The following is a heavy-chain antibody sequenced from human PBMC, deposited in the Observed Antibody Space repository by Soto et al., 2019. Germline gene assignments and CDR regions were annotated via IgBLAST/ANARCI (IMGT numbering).Heavy chain of an antibody. CDR3: ARNAAAGIDYYYGMDV. V-gene: IGHV1-69*13. CDR1: GGPFSSYA. D-gene: IGHD6-13*01. Sequence: SVKVSCKASGGPFSSYATSWVRQAPGQGLEWMGGIIPIFGTANYAQKFQGRVTITADESTSTAYMELSSLRSEDTAVYYCARNAAAGIDYYYGMDVWGQGTTVTVSS. J-gene: IGHJ6*02. CDR2: IIPIFGTA.